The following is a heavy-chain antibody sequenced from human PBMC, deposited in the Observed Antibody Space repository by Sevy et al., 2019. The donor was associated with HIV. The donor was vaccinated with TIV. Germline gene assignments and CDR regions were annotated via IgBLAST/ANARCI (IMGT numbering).Heavy chain of an antibody. D-gene: IGHD3-22*01. CDR1: GLSVSDNY. J-gene: IGHJ6*02. Sequence: GGSLRLSCAASGLSVSDNYMNWVRQAPGKGLELVSVIYSDGRTYYADSVKGRFTISRDNSKNTLYLHMNNLRPEDTAVYYCARDRYYDASDYYYYYYGMDVWGQGTTVTVSS. CDR3: ARDRYYDASDYYYYYYGMDV. CDR2: IYSDGRT. V-gene: IGHV3-66*01.